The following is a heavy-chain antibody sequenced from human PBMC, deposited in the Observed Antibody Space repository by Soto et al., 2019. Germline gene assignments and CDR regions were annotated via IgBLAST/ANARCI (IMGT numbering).Heavy chain of an antibody. CDR3: AHRGDRQHLGY. CDR1: GFSLNTLGVG. Sequence: QITLKESGPPLVKPTQTLTLTCTFSGFSLNTLGVGVGWISQPPGKALEWLALVYWDDTKHYSPSLKSRLTITKDTSKNLVFLTMTNMNPVDTAIYYCAHRGDRQHLGYWGQGALVTVSS. D-gene: IGHD6-13*01. J-gene: IGHJ4*02. CDR2: VYWDDTK. V-gene: IGHV2-5*02.